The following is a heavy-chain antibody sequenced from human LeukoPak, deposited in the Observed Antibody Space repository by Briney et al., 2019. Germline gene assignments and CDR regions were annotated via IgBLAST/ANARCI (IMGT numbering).Heavy chain of an antibody. CDR1: GFTFSSYA. D-gene: IGHD6-19*01. CDR2: ISGSGGST. Sequence: GGSLRPSCAASGFTFSSYAMSWVRQAPGKGLEWVSAISGSGGSTYYADSVKGRFIISRDNSKNTLYLQMNSLRAEDTAVYYCAKDTPDDIAVAAPYFDYWGQGTLVTVSS. J-gene: IGHJ4*02. V-gene: IGHV3-23*01. CDR3: AKDTPDDIAVAAPYFDY.